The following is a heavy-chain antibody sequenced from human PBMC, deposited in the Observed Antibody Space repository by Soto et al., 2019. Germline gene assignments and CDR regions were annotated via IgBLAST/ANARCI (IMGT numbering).Heavy chain of an antibody. Sequence: QVQLVQSGAEMQQPGASVRVSCKASGGTFSKYAFSWVRQAPGQGLEWLGGTIPMFGTPNYAQKFQGRVATSADESTATANRGLSSLRSEETAAYSCASPLRDRNYSYGWAAWAKGPRSPSP. D-gene: IGHD3-22*01. J-gene: IGHJ6*02. CDR2: TIPMFGTP. V-gene: IGHV1-69*01. CDR1: GGTFSKYA. CDR3: ASPLRDRNYSYGWAA.